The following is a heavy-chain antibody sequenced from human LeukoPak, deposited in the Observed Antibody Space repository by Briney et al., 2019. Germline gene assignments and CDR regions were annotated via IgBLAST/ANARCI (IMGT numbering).Heavy chain of an antibody. CDR2: INPSGGST. CDR3: AREYYYDSSGPNWFDP. J-gene: IGHJ5*02. Sequence: ASVKVSCKASGYTFTSYYMHWVRQAPGQGLEWMGIINPSGGSTTYAQKFQGRVTMTRDTSTSTVYMELSSLRSEDTAVCYCAREYYYDSSGPNWFDPWGQGTLVTVSS. CDR1: GYTFTSYY. D-gene: IGHD3-22*01. V-gene: IGHV1-46*01.